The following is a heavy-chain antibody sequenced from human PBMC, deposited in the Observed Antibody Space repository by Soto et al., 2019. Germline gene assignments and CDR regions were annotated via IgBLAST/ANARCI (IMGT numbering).Heavy chain of an antibody. V-gene: IGHV4-30-4*01. J-gene: IGHJ4*02. D-gene: IGHD3-22*01. CDR3: ATTNYNSRGHDF. CDR2: IYYSGTT. CDR1: GGSISSGDHY. Sequence: QVQLQESGPGLVKPSQTLSLTCTVSGGSISSGDHYWSLIRQSPGKGLEWIGFIYYSGTTYYNPALKNRLTMSVGTSKNQFSLKLSSVTAADTAVYHCATTNYNSRGHDFWGQGTLVTVSS.